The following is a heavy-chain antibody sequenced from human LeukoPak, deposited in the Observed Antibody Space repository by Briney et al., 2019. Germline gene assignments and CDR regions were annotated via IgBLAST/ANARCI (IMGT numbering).Heavy chain of an antibody. Sequence: GGPLRLSCVASGFSFNNYAMNWVRQPPGKGLEWVSLFIGSRGRNFYADSVKGRFTISRDKSKNTLYLQMNSLRAEDTAVYYCAKGAYDYIEIAYFDYWGQGSLVTVSS. V-gene: IGHV3-23*01. CDR2: FIGSRGRN. CDR3: AKGAYDYIEIAYFDY. D-gene: IGHD5-12*01. J-gene: IGHJ4*02. CDR1: GFSFNNYA.